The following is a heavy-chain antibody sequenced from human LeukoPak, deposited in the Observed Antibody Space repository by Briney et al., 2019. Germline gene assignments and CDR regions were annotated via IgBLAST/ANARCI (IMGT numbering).Heavy chain of an antibody. J-gene: IGHJ4*02. CDR3: ARDKVRPVITVTTMACDY. CDR1: GFTFSSYA. Sequence: GRSLRLSCAASGFTFSSYAMHWVRQAPGKGLEWVAVISYDGSNKYYADSVKGRFTVSRDNSKNTLYLQMNSLRAEDTAVYYCARDKVRPVITVTTMACDYWGQGTLVTVSS. V-gene: IGHV3-30*04. CDR2: ISYDGSNK. D-gene: IGHD4-17*01.